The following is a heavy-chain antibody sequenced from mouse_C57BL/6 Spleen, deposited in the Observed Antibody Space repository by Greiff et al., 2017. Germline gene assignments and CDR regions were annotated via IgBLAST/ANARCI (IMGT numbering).Heavy chain of an antibody. CDR3: AREDSSGYHN. J-gene: IGHJ2*01. Sequence: EVQLVESGPGLVKPSQSLSLTCSVTGYSITSGYYWNWIRQFPGNKLEWMGNISYDGSNNFNQSLKYRISITRDTTKNQFFLKLNSVTTEDTATYYCAREDSSGYHNWVQGTTLTVSS. D-gene: IGHD3-2*02. CDR1: GYSITSGYY. CDR2: ISYDGSN. V-gene: IGHV3-6*01.